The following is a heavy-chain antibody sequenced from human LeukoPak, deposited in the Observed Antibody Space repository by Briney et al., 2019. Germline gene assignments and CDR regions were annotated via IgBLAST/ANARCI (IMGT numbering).Heavy chain of an antibody. CDR2: ISFDGSDA. Sequence: GGSLRLSCAASGFTFSGFWMHWVRQAPGKGLVWVSCISFDGSDATYADSVKGRFTISRDNAKNTLHLQMDSLTVEDTAVYYCARGGDWYGSWGQGTLVTVSS. CDR3: ARGGDWYGS. D-gene: IGHD2-15*01. V-gene: IGHV3-74*01. CDR1: GFTFSGFW. J-gene: IGHJ5*01.